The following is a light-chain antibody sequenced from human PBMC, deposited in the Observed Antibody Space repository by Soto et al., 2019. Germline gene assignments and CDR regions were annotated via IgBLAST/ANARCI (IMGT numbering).Light chain of an antibody. V-gene: IGKV1-5*01. J-gene: IGKJ3*01. CDR3: QQTFIRTFT. Sequence: DIQMTQSPSTLSASVGDRVTITCRASQSISTWLAWYQQEPGKAPKLLIYASSSLQSGVPSRFSGSGPGTDFTLTISILQPEDFATYYCQQTFIRTFTFGPGTKVDIK. CDR1: QSISTW. CDR2: ASS.